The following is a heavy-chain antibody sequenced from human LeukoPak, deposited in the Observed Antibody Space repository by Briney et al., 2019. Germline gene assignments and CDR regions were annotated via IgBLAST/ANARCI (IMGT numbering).Heavy chain of an antibody. J-gene: IGHJ4*02. CDR1: GFTFSSYA. Sequence: GGSLRLSCAASGFTFSSYAMSWVRQAPGKGLEWVSAISNNGGYTYYADSVQGGFTISRDNSKSTLCLQMNSLRAEDTAVYYCAKQLGYCSDGSCYFPYWGQGTLATVSS. CDR3: AKQLGYCSDGSCYFPY. V-gene: IGHV3-23*01. D-gene: IGHD2-15*01. CDR2: ISNNGGYT.